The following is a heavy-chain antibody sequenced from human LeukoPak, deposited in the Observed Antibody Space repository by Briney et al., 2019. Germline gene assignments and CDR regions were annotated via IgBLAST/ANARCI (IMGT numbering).Heavy chain of an antibody. D-gene: IGHD6-19*01. J-gene: IGHJ4*02. CDR2: ISGSSSYI. V-gene: IGHV3-21*01. Sequence: NPGGSLRLSCAASGFTFISYSMNWVRQAPGKGLEWVSSISGSSSYIYYADSVKGRFTISRDNAKNSLYLQMNSLRAEDTAVYYCARGGVYSSGWYVDYWGQGTLVTVSS. CDR1: GFTFISYS. CDR3: ARGGVYSSGWYVDY.